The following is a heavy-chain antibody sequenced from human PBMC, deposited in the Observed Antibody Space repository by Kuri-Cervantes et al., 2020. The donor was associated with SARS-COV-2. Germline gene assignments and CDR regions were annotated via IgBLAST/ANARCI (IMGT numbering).Heavy chain of an antibody. Sequence: GESLKISCAASGFTFTSYVMSWVRQAPGKGLEWVSGISGSGSDTYYPDSADSVKGRFTISRDNSKNTLYLQMNSLRAEDTALYYCAKLTRPAAFDIWGQGTMVTVSS. D-gene: IGHD2-2*01. J-gene: IGHJ3*02. CDR2: ISGSGSDT. V-gene: IGHV3-23*01. CDR1: GFTFTSYV. CDR3: AKLTRPAAFDI.